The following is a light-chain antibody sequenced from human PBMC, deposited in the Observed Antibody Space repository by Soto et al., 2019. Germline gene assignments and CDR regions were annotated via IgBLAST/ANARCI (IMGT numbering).Light chain of an antibody. Sequence: DIQMTQSPSSLSASVGDRVTITCRASQSISINLKWYQQRPGKAPKLMIYDASSLQSGVSSRFSGSGSGTDFTLTISDLQPEDFATYYCQQSYTTLFTFGPGTKVDIK. J-gene: IGKJ3*01. CDR1: QSISIN. V-gene: IGKV1-39*01. CDR2: DAS. CDR3: QQSYTTLFT.